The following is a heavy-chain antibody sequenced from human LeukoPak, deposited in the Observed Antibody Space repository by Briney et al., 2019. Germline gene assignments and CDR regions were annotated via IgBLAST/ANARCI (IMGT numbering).Heavy chain of an antibody. CDR3: AKDGVSELRADY. J-gene: IGHJ4*02. CDR1: GFSFSNYG. D-gene: IGHD1-14*01. CDR2: ISSYGSDE. V-gene: IGHV3-30*18. Sequence: GRSLRLPCAASGFSFSNYGMHWVRQTPGKGLEWVASISSYGSDEYYADSVKGRFTISRDNSKKTLHLQMNGLRAEDTAVYYCAKDGVSELRADYWGQGTLVTVSS.